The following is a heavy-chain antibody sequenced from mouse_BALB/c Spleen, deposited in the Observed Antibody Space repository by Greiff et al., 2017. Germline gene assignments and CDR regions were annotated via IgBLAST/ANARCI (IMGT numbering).Heavy chain of an antibody. Sequence: EVKVVESGGGLVQPKGSLKLSCAASGFTFNTYAMNWVRQAPGKGLEWVARIRSKSNNYATYYADSVKDRFTISRDDSQSMLYLQMNNLKTEDTAMYYCGRGYDGGFAYWGQGTLVTVSA. CDR3: GRGYDGGFAY. D-gene: IGHD2-2*01. J-gene: IGHJ3*01. V-gene: IGHV10-1*02. CDR1: GFTFNTYA. CDR2: IRSKSNNYAT.